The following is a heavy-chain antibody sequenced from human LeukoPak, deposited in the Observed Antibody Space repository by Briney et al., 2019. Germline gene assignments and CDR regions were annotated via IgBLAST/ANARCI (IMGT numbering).Heavy chain of an antibody. V-gene: IGHV3-33*01. J-gene: IGHJ4*02. Sequence: GGSLRLSCAASGFTFSSYGMHWVRQAPGKGLEWVAVIWYDGSNKYYADSVKGRFTISRDNSKNTLYLQMNSLRAEDTAVYYCARDLDYYGSGSYPLLPSFDYWGQGTLVTVSS. D-gene: IGHD3-10*01. CDR3: ARDLDYYGSGSYPLLPSFDY. CDR1: GFTFSSYG. CDR2: IWYDGSNK.